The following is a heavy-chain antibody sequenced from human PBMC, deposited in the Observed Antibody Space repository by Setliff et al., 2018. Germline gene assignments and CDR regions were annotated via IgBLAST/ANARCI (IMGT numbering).Heavy chain of an antibody. CDR2: ISVYTGNT. Sequence: ASVKVSCKASGYTFSHSGITWVRQAPGQGLEWMGWISVYTGNTNYAPKLQGRVTMTTDAYTSTAYMELRGLTSDDTAVYYCSRLVRYCSKTTCQTASGAELWGQGTLVTVSS. D-gene: IGHD2-8*01. CDR1: GYTFSHSG. CDR3: SRLVRYCSKTTCQTASGAEL. V-gene: IGHV1-18*01. J-gene: IGHJ4*02.